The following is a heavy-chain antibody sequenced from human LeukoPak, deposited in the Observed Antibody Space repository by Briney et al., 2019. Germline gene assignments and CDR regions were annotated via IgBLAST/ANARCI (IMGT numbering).Heavy chain of an antibody. CDR1: GFTFSSYG. CDR3: ARYYYYYMDV. Sequence: PGGTLRLSCAASGFTFSSYGMSWVRQAPGKGLEWVSAISGSGGSTYYADSVKGRFTISRDNAKNSLYLQMNSLRAEDTAVYYCARYYYYYMDVWGKGTTVTISS. V-gene: IGHV3-23*01. CDR2: ISGSGGST. J-gene: IGHJ6*03.